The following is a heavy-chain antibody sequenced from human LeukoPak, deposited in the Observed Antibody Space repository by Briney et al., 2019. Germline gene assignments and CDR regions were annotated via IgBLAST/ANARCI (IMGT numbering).Heavy chain of an antibody. CDR1: GYTFPSYY. CDR2: ITPSGGSI. CDR3: ARESRTYYYYYGMDV. V-gene: IGHV1-46*01. D-gene: IGHD1-14*01. J-gene: IGHJ6*02. Sequence: ASVKLYCKASGYTFPSYYMHCLRQAPGQWLELMGIITPSGGSISYAQKFQGRVTMTRDTSTSTVYMELSSLRSEDTAVYYCARESRTYYYYYGMDVWGQGTTVTVSS.